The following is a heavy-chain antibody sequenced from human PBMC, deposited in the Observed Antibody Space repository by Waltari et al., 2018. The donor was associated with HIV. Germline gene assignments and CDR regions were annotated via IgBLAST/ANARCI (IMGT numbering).Heavy chain of an antibody. CDR1: GGSFSGYY. J-gene: IGHJ4*02. CDR3: ARGASDYHSSGYYLLSWCDY. D-gene: IGHD3-22*01. CDR2: INHRGST. Sequence: QVQLQQWGAGLLKPSETLSLTCAANGGSFSGYYWSWLRQPPGKGLEWIGEINHRGSTNYNPTHKSHVSISVDAPKNQSSPKLSSVAAADTAVYYCARGASDYHSSGYYLLSWCDYWRQGTLVTVAS. V-gene: IGHV4-34*01.